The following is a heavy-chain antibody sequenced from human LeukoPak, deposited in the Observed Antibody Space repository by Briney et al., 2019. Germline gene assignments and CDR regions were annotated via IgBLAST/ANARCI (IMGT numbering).Heavy chain of an antibody. CDR1: GFTFSSYA. J-gene: IGHJ4*02. CDR2: ISGSGGNT. Sequence: GGSLRLSCAASGFTFSSYAMSWVRQAPGKGLEWVSGISGSGGNTYYADSVKGRFTISRDNGKNSLYLQMNSLRADDTAVYYCGREVPGGATILDCWGQGTLVTVSS. CDR3: GREVPGGATILDC. V-gene: IGHV3-23*01. D-gene: IGHD1-26*01.